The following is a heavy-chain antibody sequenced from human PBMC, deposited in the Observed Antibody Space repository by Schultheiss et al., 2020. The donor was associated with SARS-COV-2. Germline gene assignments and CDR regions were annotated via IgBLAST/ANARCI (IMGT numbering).Heavy chain of an antibody. CDR3: AKDRGCSGGSCYYYYYGMDV. CDR1: GFTFSSYW. CDR2: INSDGSIT. J-gene: IGHJ6*02. V-gene: IGHV3-74*01. Sequence: GGSLRLSCATPGFTFSSYWMYWVRQAPGKGLVWVSRINSDGSITSYADSVKGRFTISRDNAKNTLYLQMNSLRAEDTAVYYCAKDRGCSGGSCYYYYYGMDVWGQGTTVTVSS. D-gene: IGHD2-15*01.